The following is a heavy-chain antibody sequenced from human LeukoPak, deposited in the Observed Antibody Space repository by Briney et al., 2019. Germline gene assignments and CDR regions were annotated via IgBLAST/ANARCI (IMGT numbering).Heavy chain of an antibody. CDR2: IKSTDDGGTI. D-gene: IGHD6-19*01. CDR3: TTGQSSGWYDY. Sequence: GGSLRLSCAATGFSFNKVWMNWVRQAPGKGLEWVGRIKSTDDGGTIDYAAPVKGRFTISRDDSKNTLYVQMNSLKTEDTALYYCTTGQSSGWYDYWGQGTLVPSPQ. V-gene: IGHV3-15*07. CDR1: GFSFNKVW. J-gene: IGHJ4*02.